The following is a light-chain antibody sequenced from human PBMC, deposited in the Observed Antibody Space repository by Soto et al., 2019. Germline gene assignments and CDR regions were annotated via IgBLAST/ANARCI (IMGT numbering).Light chain of an antibody. Sequence: DIQMTQSPSTLSASVGDRVTITCRASQSISSWLAWYQQKPGKAPKLLIYDASSLESGVPSRFSGSGSGTKFTLIISSMQSADLATYYCQQYNRYVYTFGQGTKLETK. J-gene: IGKJ2*01. CDR1: QSISSW. CDR3: QQYNRYVYT. CDR2: DAS. V-gene: IGKV1-5*01.